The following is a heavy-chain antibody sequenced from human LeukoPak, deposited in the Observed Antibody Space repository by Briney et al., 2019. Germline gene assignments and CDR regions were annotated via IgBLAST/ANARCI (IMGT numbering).Heavy chain of an antibody. Sequence: GGSLRLSCAASGFTFSSYSMNWIRQAPGKGLEWVSYISSSGSTIYYADSVKGRFTISRDNAKNSLYLQMNSLRAEDTAVYYCARRRDSGSLQHFDYWGQGTLVTVSS. CDR2: ISSSGSTI. CDR3: ARRRDSGSLQHFDY. D-gene: IGHD1-26*01. J-gene: IGHJ4*02. CDR1: GFTFSSYS. V-gene: IGHV3-48*04.